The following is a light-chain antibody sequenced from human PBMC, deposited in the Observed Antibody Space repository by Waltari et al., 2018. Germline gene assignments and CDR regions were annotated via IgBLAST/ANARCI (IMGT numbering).Light chain of an antibody. V-gene: IGLV3-21*02. CDR3: QVWESSSDQGV. CDR1: DLGGKN. Sequence: VLPPPLSMSVTPRQTARMTCWGRDLGGKNVHLYQQRPGQAPVLVVHDRTDRPSGIPERFSGSISANTAVLTISRVEVVDEADYYCQVWESSSDQGVFGRGTKLTVL. CDR2: DRT. J-gene: IGLJ3*02.